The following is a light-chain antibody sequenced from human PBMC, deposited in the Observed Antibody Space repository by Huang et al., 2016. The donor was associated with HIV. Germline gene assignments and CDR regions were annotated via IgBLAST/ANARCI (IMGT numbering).Light chain of an antibody. J-gene: IGKJ1*01. V-gene: IGKV1-NL1*01. Sequence: DIQMTQSPSSLSASVGDRVNITCRASQGIGKSLAWYQQKPGKAPKLLLKAASKLESGVPSTFSGSGYGTEYTLTISSLQPEDFATYYCQQYYSMPTFGQGTKVEIK. CDR3: QQYYSMPT. CDR2: AAS. CDR1: QGIGKS.